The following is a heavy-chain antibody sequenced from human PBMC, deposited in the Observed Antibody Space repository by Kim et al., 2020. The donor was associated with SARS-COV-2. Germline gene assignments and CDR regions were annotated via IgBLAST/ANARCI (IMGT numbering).Heavy chain of an antibody. CDR3: ARCVGADMGSSGYAYDY. J-gene: IGHJ4*02. V-gene: IGHV5-51*01. CDR1: GYSFTSYW. D-gene: IGHD3-22*01. CDR2: IYPGDSDT. Sequence: GESLKISCKGSGYSFTSYWIGWVRQMPGKGLEWMGIIYPGDSDTRYSPSFQGQVTISADKSISTAYLQWSSLKASDTAMYYCARCVGADMGSSGYAYDYWGQGTLVTVSS.